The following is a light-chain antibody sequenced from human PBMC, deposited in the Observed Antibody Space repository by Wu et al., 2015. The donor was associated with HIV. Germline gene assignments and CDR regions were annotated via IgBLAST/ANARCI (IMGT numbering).Light chain of an antibody. Sequence: EIVMTQSPATLSASPGERATLSCRASQSVSSNLARYQQKPGQAPRLLIYGASTRATGIPARFSGSGSGTEFTLTISSMQSEDFAVYYCQQYNNWPRALTFGGGTKVEIK. CDR3: QQYNNWPRALT. V-gene: IGKV3-15*01. J-gene: IGKJ4*01. CDR2: GAS. CDR1: QSVSSN.